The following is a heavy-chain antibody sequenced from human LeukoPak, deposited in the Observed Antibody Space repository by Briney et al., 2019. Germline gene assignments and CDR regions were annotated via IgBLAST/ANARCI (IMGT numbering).Heavy chain of an antibody. J-gene: IGHJ4*02. D-gene: IGHD6-13*01. CDR2: VYYSGST. Sequence: SETLSLTCAVYGGSFSGYYWSWIRQPPGKGLEWIGNVYYSGSTNYNPSLKSRVTMSVDTSKNQFSLKLRSVTAADTAVYYCAKESARTDSWYVFDSWGQGTLVTVSS. V-gene: IGHV4-59*01. CDR3: AKESARTDSWYVFDS. CDR1: GGSFSGYY.